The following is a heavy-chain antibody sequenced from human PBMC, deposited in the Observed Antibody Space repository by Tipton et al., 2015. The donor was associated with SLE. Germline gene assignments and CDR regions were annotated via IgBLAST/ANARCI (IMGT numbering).Heavy chain of an antibody. CDR1: GFTVSSNE. CDR3: AKDTQ. Sequence: SLRLSCAASGFTVSSNEMSWVRQAPGKGLEWVSSISGGSTYYADSRKGRFTVSRDNSKNTLYLQMSSLRAEDTAVYYCAKDTQWGQGTLVTVSS. CDR2: ISGGST. J-gene: IGHJ1*01. V-gene: IGHV3-38-3*01.